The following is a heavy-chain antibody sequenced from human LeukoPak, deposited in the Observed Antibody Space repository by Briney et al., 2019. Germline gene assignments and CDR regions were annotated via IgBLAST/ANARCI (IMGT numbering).Heavy chain of an antibody. D-gene: IGHD1-7*01. CDR3: AKDEGNWNYNLASQTYD. CDR1: GFRFSSYA. Sequence: PGGSLRLSCAASGFRFSSYAMSWVRQAPGKGLEWVSAISGSGVSTYYADSVKGRFTVSRDNSKNTLYPQMSSLRAEDTAVYYCAKDEGNWNYNLASQTYDWGQGTLVTVSS. J-gene: IGHJ4*02. CDR2: ISGSGVST. V-gene: IGHV3-23*01.